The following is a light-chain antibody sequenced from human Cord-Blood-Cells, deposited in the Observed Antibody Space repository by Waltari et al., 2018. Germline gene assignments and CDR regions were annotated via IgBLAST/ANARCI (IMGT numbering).Light chain of an antibody. CDR3: CSYAGSSTWV. Sequence: QSALTQPASVSGSPGPSITLSCTGTSSAVGSYNLFSWYQQHPGKAPKLMIYEGSKRPSGVSNRFSGSKSGNTASLTISGLQAEDEADYYCCSYAGSSTWVFGGGTKLTVL. CDR2: EGS. V-gene: IGLV2-23*01. CDR1: SSAVGSYNL. J-gene: IGLJ3*02.